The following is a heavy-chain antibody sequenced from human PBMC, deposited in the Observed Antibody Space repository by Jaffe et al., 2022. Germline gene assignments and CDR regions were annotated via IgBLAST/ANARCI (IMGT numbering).Heavy chain of an antibody. V-gene: IGHV1-46*01. J-gene: IGHJ3*02. CDR1: GYTFTSYY. CDR3: ASLEPTTVVTPDAFDI. Sequence: QVQLVQSGAEVKKPGASVKVSCKASGYTFTSYYMHWVRQAPGQGLEWMGIINPSGGSTSYAQKFQGRVTMTRDTSTSTVYMELSSLRSEDTAVYYCASLEPTTVVTPDAFDIWGQGTMVTVSS. D-gene: IGHD4-17*01. CDR2: INPSGGST.